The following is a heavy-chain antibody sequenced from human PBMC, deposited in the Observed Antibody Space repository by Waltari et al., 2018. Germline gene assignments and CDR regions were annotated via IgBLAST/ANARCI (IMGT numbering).Heavy chain of an antibody. J-gene: IGHJ6*02. Sequence: EVQLVESGGGLVQPGGSLRLSCAASGFTFSSYEMNWVRQAPGKGLEWVSYISSSGSTIYYADSVKGRFTISRDNAKNSLYLQMNSLRAEDTAVYYCARGLRFLGRYGMDVWGQGTTVTVSS. V-gene: IGHV3-48*03. CDR1: GFTFSSYE. D-gene: IGHD3-3*01. CDR2: ISSSGSTI. CDR3: ARGLRFLGRYGMDV.